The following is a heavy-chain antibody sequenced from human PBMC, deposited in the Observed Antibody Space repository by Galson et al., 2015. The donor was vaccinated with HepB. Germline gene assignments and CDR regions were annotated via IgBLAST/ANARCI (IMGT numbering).Heavy chain of an antibody. Sequence: SVKVSCKASGYTFTGYYMHWVRQAPGQGLEWMGRINPNSGGTNYAQKFQGRVTMTRDTSISTAYMELSRLRSDDTAVYYCARDSPYSSSSRGFDPWGQGTLVTVSS. J-gene: IGHJ5*02. CDR3: ARDSPYSSSSRGFDP. CDR1: GYTFTGYY. D-gene: IGHD6-6*01. CDR2: INPNSGGT. V-gene: IGHV1-2*06.